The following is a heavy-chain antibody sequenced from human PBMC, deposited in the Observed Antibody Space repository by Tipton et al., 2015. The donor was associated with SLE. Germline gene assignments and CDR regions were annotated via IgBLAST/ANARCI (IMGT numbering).Heavy chain of an antibody. CDR1: GGSISSSHY. Sequence: LRLSCTVSGGSISSSHYWSWIRQPPGKGLEWIGYIYYSGSTYYNPSLKSRVTISVDTSKNQFSLKLSSVTAADTAVYYCARELPGIAAAGGYYFDYWGQGTLVTVSS. D-gene: IGHD6-13*01. CDR3: ARELPGIAAAGGYYFDY. V-gene: IGHV4-31*02. CDR2: IYYSGST. J-gene: IGHJ4*02.